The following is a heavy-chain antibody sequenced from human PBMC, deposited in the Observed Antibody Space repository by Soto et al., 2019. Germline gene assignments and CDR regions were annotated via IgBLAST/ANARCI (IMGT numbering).Heavy chain of an antibody. CDR3: AKDPTYYDILTGYSLGYFDY. J-gene: IGHJ4*02. Sequence: GGSLRLSCAASGFTFTSYAMGWVRQAPGKGLEWVSLISGSSGNTNYADSVKGRFAISRDNSKNTLYLQMNSLRAEDTAVYYCAKDPTYYDILTGYSLGYFDYWGQGTLVTVSS. CDR2: ISGSSGNT. CDR1: GFTFTSYA. V-gene: IGHV3-23*01. D-gene: IGHD3-9*01.